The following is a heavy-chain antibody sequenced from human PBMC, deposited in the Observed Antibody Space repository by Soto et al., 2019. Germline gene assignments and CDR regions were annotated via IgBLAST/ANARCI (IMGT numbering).Heavy chain of an antibody. J-gene: IGHJ5*02. D-gene: IGHD2-2*01. V-gene: IGHV4-4*02. CDR2: IYHSGSP. CDR3: ARRVPAAPNWFDP. Sequence: PSETLSLTCAVSGGSISSGTWWSWVRQPPGRGLEWTGEIYHSGSPNYNPSLKSRVTMSVDKSKNLFSLRLSSVTAADSALYYCARRVPAAPNWFDPWGQGTLVTVSS. CDR1: GGSISSGTW.